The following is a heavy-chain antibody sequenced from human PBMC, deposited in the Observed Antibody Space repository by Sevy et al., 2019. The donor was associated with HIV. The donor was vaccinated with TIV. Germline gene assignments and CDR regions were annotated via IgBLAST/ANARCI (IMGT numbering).Heavy chain of an antibody. Sequence: SQTLSLTCTVSGGSISGYYWSWIRQPPGKGLEWIGYISYSGSTNYNPSLKSRVTISVDTSKNEFPHMLSSVTAADTAVYYCARSRVITGTFDYWGQGTLVTFST. CDR3: ARSRVITGTFDY. CDR1: GGSISGYY. J-gene: IGHJ4*02. V-gene: IGHV4-59*01. D-gene: IGHD1-20*01. CDR2: ISYSGST.